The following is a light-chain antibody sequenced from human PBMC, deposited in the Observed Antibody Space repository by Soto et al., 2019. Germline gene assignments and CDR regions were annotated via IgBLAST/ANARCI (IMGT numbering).Light chain of an antibody. CDR3: QQSYSIPPIT. Sequence: IQMTQSPSSLSASVGARVTITCRANQTINNNLNWYQQKPGKAPKLLIYGASSLQSGVPSRFSGSGSGTELTLTISSLQPEDFATYYCQQSYSIPPITFGQGTRLEN. V-gene: IGKV1-39*01. J-gene: IGKJ5*01. CDR1: QTINNN. CDR2: GAS.